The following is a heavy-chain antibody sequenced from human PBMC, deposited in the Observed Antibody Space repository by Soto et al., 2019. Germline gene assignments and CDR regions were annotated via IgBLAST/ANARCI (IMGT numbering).Heavy chain of an antibody. V-gene: IGHV1-3*01. J-gene: IGHJ4*02. D-gene: IGHD3-9*01. CDR1: GYTFTNYA. Sequence: ASVKVSCKASGYTFTNYAMHWVRQAPGQRLEWMGWINAGNGNTKYSQKFQDRVTITRDTSASTAYMELSSLRSEDTAVYYCAREHPSTGYTFDYWGQGTLVTSPQ. CDR3: AREHPSTGYTFDY. CDR2: INAGNGNT.